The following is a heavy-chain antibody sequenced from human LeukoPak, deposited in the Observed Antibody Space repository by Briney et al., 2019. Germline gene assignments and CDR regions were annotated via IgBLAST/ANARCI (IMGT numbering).Heavy chain of an antibody. CDR2: ISSSSSYI. Sequence: NPGGSLRLSCAASGFTFSSYSMNWVRQAPGKGLEWVSSISSSSSYIYYADSVKGRFTISRDNAKNSLYLQMNSLRAEDTAVYYCASWASSGWSISDYWGQGTLVTVSS. V-gene: IGHV3-21*01. J-gene: IGHJ4*02. CDR1: GFTFSSYS. D-gene: IGHD6-19*01. CDR3: ASWASSGWSISDY.